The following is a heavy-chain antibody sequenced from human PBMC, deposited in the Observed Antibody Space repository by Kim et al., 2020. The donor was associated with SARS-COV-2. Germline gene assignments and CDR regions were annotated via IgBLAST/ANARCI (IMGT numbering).Heavy chain of an antibody. D-gene: IGHD6-13*01. V-gene: IGHV1-69*01. CDR3: ARELDTGYSSSWYSYFDY. J-gene: IGHJ4*02. Sequence: QGRVTMTADESTSTAYMELSSLRSEDTAVYYCARELDTGYSSSWYSYFDYWGQGTLVTVSS.